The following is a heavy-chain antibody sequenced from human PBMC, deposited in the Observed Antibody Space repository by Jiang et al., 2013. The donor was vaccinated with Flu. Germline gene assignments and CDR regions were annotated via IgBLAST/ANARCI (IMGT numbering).Heavy chain of an antibody. D-gene: IGHD3-10*01. Sequence: GPGLVKPSETLSLTCAVSGGSISSYYWSWIRQPAGKGLEWIGRIYTSGSTNYNPSLKSRVTMSVDTSKNQFSLKLSSVTAADTAVYYCARDGIRWFGELFPEEGYYYYYGMDVWGQGTTVTVSS. CDR2: IYTSGST. CDR1: GGSISSYY. CDR3: ARDGIRWFGELFPEEGYYYYYGMDV. J-gene: IGHJ6*02. V-gene: IGHV4-4*07.